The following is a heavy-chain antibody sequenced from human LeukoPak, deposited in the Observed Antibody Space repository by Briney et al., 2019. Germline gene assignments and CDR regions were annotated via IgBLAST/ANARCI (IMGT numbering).Heavy chain of an antibody. CDR2: ISSNGGST. Sequence: GGSLRLSCAASGFTFSSYAMHWVRQAPGKGLEYVSAISSNGGSTYYANSVKGRFTISRDNSKNTLYLQMGSLRAEDTAVYYCATHVVVVAAPDYWGQGTLVTVSS. CDR1: GFTFSSYA. D-gene: IGHD2-15*01. J-gene: IGHJ4*02. CDR3: ATHVVVVAAPDY. V-gene: IGHV3-64*01.